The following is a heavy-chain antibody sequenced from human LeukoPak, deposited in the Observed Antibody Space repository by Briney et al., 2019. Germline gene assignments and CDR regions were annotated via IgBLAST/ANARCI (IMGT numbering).Heavy chain of an antibody. V-gene: IGHV4-59*01. CDR3: ARSQRDGYNTFFDY. D-gene: IGHD5-24*01. CDR1: GGSLNSYY. J-gene: IGHJ4*02. CDR2: IYYTGNT. Sequence: SETLSLTCTVSGGSLNSYYWSWLRQPPGKGLEWIGYIYYTGNTNYNPSLKSRVTISVDTSKKQFSLKLSSVTAADTAVYYCARSQRDGYNTFFDYWGQGTLVTVSS.